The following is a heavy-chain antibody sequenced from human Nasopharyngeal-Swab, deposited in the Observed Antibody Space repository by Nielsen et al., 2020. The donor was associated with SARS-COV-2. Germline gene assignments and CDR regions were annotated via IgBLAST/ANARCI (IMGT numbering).Heavy chain of an antibody. V-gene: IGHV1-2*06. Sequence: ASVKVSCKASGYIFTGYYMHWVRQAPGQGLDGMGRINPNSGGTNYAQKFQGRVTMTRDTSISTAYLELSRLRSDDTAIYSCAGPDSSSSVFDYWGQGTLVTVSS. CDR2: INPNSGGT. D-gene: IGHD6-6*01. J-gene: IGHJ4*02. CDR1: GYIFTGYY. CDR3: AGPDSSSSVFDY.